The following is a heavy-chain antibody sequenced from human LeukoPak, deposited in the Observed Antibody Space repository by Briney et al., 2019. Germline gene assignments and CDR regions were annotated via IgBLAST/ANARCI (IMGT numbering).Heavy chain of an antibody. CDR2: ISWDGGST. CDR3: AKSGRRLGELSFST. CDR1: GFTFDDYT. Sequence: TGGSLRLSCAASGFTFDDYTMHWVRQAPGKGLEWVSLISWDGGSTYYADSVKGRFTISRDNSKNSLYLQMNSLRTEDTALYYCAKSGRRLGELSFSTRGQGTLVTVSS. J-gene: IGHJ4*02. V-gene: IGHV3-43*01. D-gene: IGHD3-16*02.